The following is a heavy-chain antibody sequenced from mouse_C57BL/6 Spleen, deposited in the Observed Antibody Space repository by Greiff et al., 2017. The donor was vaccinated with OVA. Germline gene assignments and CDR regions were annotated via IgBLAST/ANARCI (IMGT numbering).Heavy chain of an antibody. CDR1: GYTFTDYN. D-gene: IGHD2-4*01. J-gene: IGHJ3*01. V-gene: IGHV1-22*01. CDR3: ARGLYYDYDPFAY. Sequence: EVKLQQSGPELVKPGASVKMSCKASGYTFTDYNMHWVKQSHGKSLEWIGYINPNNGGTSYNQKFKGKATLTVNKSSSTAYMELRSLTSEDSAVYYCARGLYYDYDPFAYWGQGTLVTVSA. CDR2: INPNNGGT.